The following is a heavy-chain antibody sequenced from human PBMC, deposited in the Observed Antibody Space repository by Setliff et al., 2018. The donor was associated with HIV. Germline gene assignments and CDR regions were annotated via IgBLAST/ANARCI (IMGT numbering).Heavy chain of an antibody. CDR1: GGSISTYC. D-gene: IGHD3-3*01. V-gene: IGHV4-59*01. CDR3: ARAEGATYYNFSYYYGMDV. CDR2: IYYSGST. J-gene: IGHJ6*02. Sequence: SETLSLTCTVSGGSISTYCWSWIRQPPGKGLEWIGYIYYSGSTNYNPSLKSRVTISVDTSKNQFSLRLSSVTAADTAVYYCARAEGATYYNFSYYYGMDVWGQGTTVTVSS.